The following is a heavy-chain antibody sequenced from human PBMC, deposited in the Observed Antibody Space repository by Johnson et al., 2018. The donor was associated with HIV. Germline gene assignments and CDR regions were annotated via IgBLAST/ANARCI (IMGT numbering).Heavy chain of an antibody. V-gene: IGHV3-30*04. CDR3: ARDRWYSSSSGGVDDAFDI. J-gene: IGHJ3*02. CDR1: GFTFSSYA. CDR2: ISYDGSNK. Sequence: QMLLVESGGGVVRPGRSLRLSCSASGFTFSSYAMHWVRQAPGKGLEWVAVISYDGSNKYYADSVKGRFTISRDNSKNTLYLQMNSLRAEETAVYYCARDRWYSSSSGGVDDAFDIWGQGTMVTVSS. D-gene: IGHD6-6*01.